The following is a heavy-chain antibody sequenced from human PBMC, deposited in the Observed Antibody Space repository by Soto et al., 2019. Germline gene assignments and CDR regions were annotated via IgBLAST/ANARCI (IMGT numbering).Heavy chain of an antibody. CDR1: GFTFSSYA. J-gene: IGHJ5*02. Sequence: QVQLVESGGGVVQPGRSLRLSCAASGFTFSSYAMHWVRQAPGKGLEWVSVISYDGSNKYYADSVKGRFTISRDNSKNKLYLQINSVRAEDTAVYYCARDQITFGGVIVNWFHPWGQGTLVTVSS. V-gene: IGHV3-30-3*01. D-gene: IGHD3-16*02. CDR2: ISYDGSNK. CDR3: ARDQITFGGVIVNWFHP.